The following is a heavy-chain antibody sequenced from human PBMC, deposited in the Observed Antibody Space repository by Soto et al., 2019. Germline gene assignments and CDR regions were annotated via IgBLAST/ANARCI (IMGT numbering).Heavy chain of an antibody. D-gene: IGHD6-13*01. J-gene: IGHJ4*02. CDR2: ISAYNGNT. V-gene: IGHV1-18*01. Sequence: ASVKVSCKASGYTFTSYGISWVRQAPGQGLEWMGWISAYNGNTNYAQKLQGRITMTRDTSTSTVYMELSSLRSEDTAVYYCASTPTPPGYSSSWPLDYWGQGTLVTVS. CDR1: GYTFTSYG. CDR3: ASTPTPPGYSSSWPLDY.